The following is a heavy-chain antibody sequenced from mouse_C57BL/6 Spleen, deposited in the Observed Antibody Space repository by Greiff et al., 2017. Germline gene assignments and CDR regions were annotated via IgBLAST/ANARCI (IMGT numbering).Heavy chain of an antibody. Sequence: QVQLQQSGPELVKPGASVKISCKASGYAFSSSWMNWVKQRPGKGLEWIGRIYPGDGDTNYNGKFKGKAALTADKSSSTAYMQLSSLTSEDSAVYFCARDDYDEGGYAMDYWGQGTSVTVSS. D-gene: IGHD2-4*01. CDR1: GYAFSSSW. CDR3: ARDDYDEGGYAMDY. V-gene: IGHV1-82*01. CDR2: IYPGDGDT. J-gene: IGHJ4*01.